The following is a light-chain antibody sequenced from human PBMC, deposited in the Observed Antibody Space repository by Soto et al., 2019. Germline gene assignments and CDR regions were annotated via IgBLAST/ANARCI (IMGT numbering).Light chain of an antibody. J-gene: IGKJ3*01. CDR2: DAS. CDR3: QVLNSWPPVFT. V-gene: IGKV3-11*01. Sequence: EILWTQSPATLSLSPGERATLSCRASQSVSNHLAWYQQKPGQAPRLLIYDASKRATGRPARFSGSGSGTDFTLTISSLEPEDFAVYYCQVLNSWPPVFTFGPGTKVDMK. CDR1: QSVSNH.